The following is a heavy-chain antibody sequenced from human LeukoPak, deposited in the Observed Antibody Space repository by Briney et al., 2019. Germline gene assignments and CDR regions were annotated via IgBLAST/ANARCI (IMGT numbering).Heavy chain of an antibody. CDR3: ARDSEVRRNLWHY. D-gene: IGHD3-10*01. CDR1: GGTFSSYA. Sequence: VKVSCKASGGTFSSYAISWVRQAPGQGLEWMGGIIPIFGTANYAQKFQGRVTITADESTSTVYMELSSLRSEDTAVYYCARDSEVRRNLWHYWGQGTLVTVSS. CDR2: IIPIFGTA. J-gene: IGHJ4*02. V-gene: IGHV1-69*01.